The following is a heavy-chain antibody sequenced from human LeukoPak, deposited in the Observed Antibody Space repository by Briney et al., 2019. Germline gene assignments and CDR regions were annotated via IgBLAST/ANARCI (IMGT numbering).Heavy chain of an antibody. J-gene: IGHJ4*02. CDR1: GFTFSDYY. V-gene: IGHV3-53*01. Sequence: GGSLRLSCAASGFTFSDYYMSWVRQAPGKGLEWVSVIYSGGSTYYADSVKGRFTISRDNSKNTLYLQMNSLRAEDTAVYYCARNIAAAGTDYWGQGTLVTVSS. CDR3: ARNIAAAGTDY. D-gene: IGHD6-13*01. CDR2: IYSGGST.